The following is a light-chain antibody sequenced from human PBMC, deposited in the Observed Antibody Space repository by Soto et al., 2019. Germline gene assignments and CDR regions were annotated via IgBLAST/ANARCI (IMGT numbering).Light chain of an antibody. CDR3: QQRSNWPPIT. J-gene: IGKJ5*01. Sequence: IVLTHPPATLSLSPGERATLSCRASQSVSSYLAWYQQKPGQAPRLLIYDASNRATGIPARFSGSGSGTDFTLTISSLEPEDFAVFYCQQRSNWPPITFGQGTRLEIK. CDR2: DAS. V-gene: IGKV3-11*01. CDR1: QSVSSY.